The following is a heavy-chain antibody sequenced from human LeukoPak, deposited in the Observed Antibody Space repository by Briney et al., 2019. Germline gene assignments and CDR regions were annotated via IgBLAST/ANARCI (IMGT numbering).Heavy chain of an antibody. CDR1: GFTFSSYS. CDR3: ARDLDYGAYNWFDP. J-gene: IGHJ5*02. CDR2: ISSSSYI. Sequence: GGSLRLSCAASGFTFSSYSMNWVRQAPGKGLEWVSSISSSSYIYYADSVKGRFTISRDNAKNSLYLQMNSLRAEDTAVYYCARDLDYGAYNWFDPWGQGTLVTVSS. D-gene: IGHD4-17*01. V-gene: IGHV3-21*01.